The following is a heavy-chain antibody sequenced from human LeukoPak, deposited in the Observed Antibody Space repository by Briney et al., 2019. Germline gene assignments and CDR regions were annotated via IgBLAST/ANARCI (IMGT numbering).Heavy chain of an antibody. CDR2: IYYSGST. D-gene: IGHD5-24*01. CDR1: GGSISSDDYC. CDR3: AKSREEIRGLDAFDV. V-gene: IGHV4-31*03. J-gene: IGHJ3*01. Sequence: PSETLSLTCSVSGGSISSDDYCWNWIRQHPGKGLEWIGYIYYSGSTYYNPSLKSRVALSVDTSKNQFSLKLSSLTAADTAVYYCAKSREEIRGLDAFDVWGQGTMVTVSS.